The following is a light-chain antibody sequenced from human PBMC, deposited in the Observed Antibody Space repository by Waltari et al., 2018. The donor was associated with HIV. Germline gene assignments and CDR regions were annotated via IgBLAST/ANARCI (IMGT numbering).Light chain of an antibody. CDR2: SNY. CDR1: DSTIGSNT. Sequence: QSVLTQPPSASGTPGQRVPISSSGSDSTIGSNTVNWYQQLPGTAPKLLIYSNYQRPSGVPDRFSGSKSGTSASLAISGLQSEDESDYYCAAWDDSLNGYVFGTGTKVTVL. J-gene: IGLJ1*01. CDR3: AAWDDSLNGYV. V-gene: IGLV1-44*01.